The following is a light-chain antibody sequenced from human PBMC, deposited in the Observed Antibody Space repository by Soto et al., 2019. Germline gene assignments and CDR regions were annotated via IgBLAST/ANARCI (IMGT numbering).Light chain of an antibody. CDR3: QSYDSSLGSV. V-gene: IGLV1-40*01. CDR2: GNS. CDR1: SSNIGAGYD. Sequence: QAVVTQPPSVSGAPGQRATISCTGSSSNIGAGYDVHWYQQLPGTAPKLLIYGNSNRPSGVPDRFSGSKSGTSASLAITGLQAEDEADYYCQSYDSSLGSVFGGGTQLTVL. J-gene: IGLJ2*01.